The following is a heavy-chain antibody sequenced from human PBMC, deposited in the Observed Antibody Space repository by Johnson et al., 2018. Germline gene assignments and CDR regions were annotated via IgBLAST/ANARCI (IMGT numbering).Heavy chain of an antibody. Sequence: VQLVQSGGGLVQPGRSLRLSCAASGFSFNDYAMHWVRQAPGKGLEWVAGIRWNSCSIDYAYSVRGRVTISRDNGKRSLSLQMNSLKTEDTALYYYAKEFGFASQKYYGMDVWGQGTTVTVSS. D-gene: IGHD3-10*01. CDR3: AKEFGFASQKYYGMDV. CDR2: IRWNSCSI. CDR1: GFSFNDYA. J-gene: IGHJ6*02. V-gene: IGHV3-9*01.